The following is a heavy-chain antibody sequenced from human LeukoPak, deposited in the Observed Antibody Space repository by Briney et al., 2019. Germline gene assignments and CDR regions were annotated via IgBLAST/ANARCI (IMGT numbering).Heavy chain of an antibody. CDR3: ARERGTDYGDY. Sequence: ASVKVSCKASGYTFTSYDINWVRPATGQGLEWMGWTNPNSGKTGYAQKFQGRVTITRNTSISTAYMELSSLRSEDTAVYYCARERGTDYGDYWGQGTLVTVSS. CDR1: GYTFTSYD. J-gene: IGHJ4*02. D-gene: IGHD4-17*01. V-gene: IGHV1-8*03. CDR2: TNPNSGKT.